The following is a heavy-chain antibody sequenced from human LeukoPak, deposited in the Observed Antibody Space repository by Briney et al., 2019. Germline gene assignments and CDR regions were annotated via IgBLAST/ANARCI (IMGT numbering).Heavy chain of an antibody. J-gene: IGHJ4*02. Sequence: GGSLRLSCAASGFTFDDYTMHWVRQAPGKGLEWVANIKRDGSEKYYVDSVKGRFTISRDNAKNSLYLQMNSLRAEDTAVYYCARGGLNYYDSSGYTYWGQGTLVTVSS. D-gene: IGHD3-22*01. CDR2: IKRDGSEK. CDR3: ARGGLNYYDSSGYTY. CDR1: GFTFDDYT. V-gene: IGHV3-7*01.